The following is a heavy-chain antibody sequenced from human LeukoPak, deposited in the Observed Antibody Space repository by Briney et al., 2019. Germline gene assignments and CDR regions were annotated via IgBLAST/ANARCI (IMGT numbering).Heavy chain of an antibody. CDR3: AKRKYYESGPFDF. D-gene: IGHD3-10*01. J-gene: IGHJ4*02. Sequence: GGSLRLSCAASGFTFSSYAMSWVRQAPGKGLEWVSIISGSADITYYADSVKGRFTISRDNSKNTLFLQMNSLRAEDTAIYYCAKRKYYESGPFDFWGQGTQVTVSS. V-gene: IGHV3-23*01. CDR1: GFTFSSYA. CDR2: ISGSADIT.